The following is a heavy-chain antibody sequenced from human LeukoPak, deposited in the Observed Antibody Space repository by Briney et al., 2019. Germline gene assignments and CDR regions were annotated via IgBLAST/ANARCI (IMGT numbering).Heavy chain of an antibody. D-gene: IGHD6-19*01. J-gene: IGHJ4*02. CDR2: ISPGDSNI. CDR3: GRIRGSSSGWPVFFDY. Sequence: GESLKIPCQGSGYSFTTFWIGWVRQMPGKGLEWMGIISPGDSNIRYSPSFQGQVTISADKFITTAYLQWSSLTASDSAIYHCGRIRGSSSGWPVFFDYWGQGTLVTVSS. V-gene: IGHV5-51*01. CDR1: GYSFTTFW.